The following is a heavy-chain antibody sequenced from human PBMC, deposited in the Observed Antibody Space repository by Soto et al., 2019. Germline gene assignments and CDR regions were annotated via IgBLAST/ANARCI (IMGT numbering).Heavy chain of an antibody. J-gene: IGHJ4*02. CDR2: IYPGDSDT. CDR1: GYSFTSFW. CDR3: ARQYCSGGNCYSIDY. V-gene: IGHV5-51*01. Sequence: GESLKISCKGSGYSFTSFWIGWVRQMPGKGLEWMGIIYPGDSDTRYSPSFQGQVTISADKSISTAYLQWSSLKASDTAMYYCARQYCSGGNCYSIDYWGQGTLVTVSS. D-gene: IGHD2-15*01.